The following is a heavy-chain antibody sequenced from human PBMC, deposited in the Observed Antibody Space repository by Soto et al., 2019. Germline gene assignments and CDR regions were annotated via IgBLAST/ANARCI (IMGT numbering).Heavy chain of an antibody. J-gene: IGHJ4*02. D-gene: IGHD1-26*01. V-gene: IGHV1-69*01. CDR1: GGTFSSYA. CDR3: ARDRGGSYYYELAFDY. CDR2: IIPIFGTA. Sequence: QVQLVQSGAEVKKPGSSVKVSCKASGGTFSSYAISWVRQAPGQGLEWMGGIIPIFGTANYAQKFQGRVTITADEATRTAYMELSSLGSEDTAVYYCARDRGGSYYYELAFDYWGQGTLVTVSS.